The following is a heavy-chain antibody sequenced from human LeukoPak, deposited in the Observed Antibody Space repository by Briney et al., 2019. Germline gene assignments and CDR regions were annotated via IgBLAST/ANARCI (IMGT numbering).Heavy chain of an antibody. Sequence: PSETLSLTCTVSGGSISSYYWSWIRQPPRKGLEWIGYIYYSGSTNYNPSLKSRVTISVDTSKNQFSLKLSSVTAADTAVYYCARDHCSGGSCPHFYAFDIWGQGTMVTVSS. CDR2: IYYSGST. V-gene: IGHV4-59*01. CDR1: GGSISSYY. CDR3: ARDHCSGGSCPHFYAFDI. J-gene: IGHJ3*02. D-gene: IGHD2-15*01.